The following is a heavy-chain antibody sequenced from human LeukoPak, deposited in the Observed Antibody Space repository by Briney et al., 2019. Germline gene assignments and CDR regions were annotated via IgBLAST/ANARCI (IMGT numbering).Heavy chain of an antibody. J-gene: IGHJ4*02. CDR2: INSDGKST. CDR1: GFTFTSYW. Sequence: GGSLRLSCAASGFTFTSYWMHWVRQGPGKGLVWVSRINSDGKSTTYADSVKGRFTISRDNTKNTLYLEMNSLRAEDTAVYYSAIGRDGYVVGPDFDYWGQGTLVTVSS. V-gene: IGHV3-74*01. D-gene: IGHD5-24*01. CDR3: AIGRDGYVVGPDFDY.